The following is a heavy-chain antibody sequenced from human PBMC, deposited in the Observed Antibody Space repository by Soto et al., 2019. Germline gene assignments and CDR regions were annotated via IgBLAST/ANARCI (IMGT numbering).Heavy chain of an antibody. Sequence: GASVKVSCKASGFTFTSSAVQWVRQARGQRLEWIGWIVVSSGNTNYAQKFQERVTITRDMSTSTAYMELSSLRSEDTAVYYCAADPYSSGWYYYYYGMDVWGQGTTVTVSS. V-gene: IGHV1-58*01. CDR1: GFTFTSSA. J-gene: IGHJ6*02. D-gene: IGHD6-19*01. CDR2: IVVSSGNT. CDR3: AADPYSSGWYYYYYGMDV.